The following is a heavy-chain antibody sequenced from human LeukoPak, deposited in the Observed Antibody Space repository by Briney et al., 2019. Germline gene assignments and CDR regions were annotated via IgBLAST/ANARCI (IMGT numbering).Heavy chain of an antibody. J-gene: IGHJ4*02. CDR2: ISGSGGST. V-gene: IGHV3-23*01. CDR1: GFTFSTYA. D-gene: IGHD3-3*01. Sequence: GGSLRLSCVASGFTFSTYAMRWVRQAPGKGREWASSISGSGGSTYYAEFVKGRSTISRDNSKNTLYLQMNSLRAEDTAVYYCAKGGQRYDFWRFDYWGQGTLVTVSS. CDR3: AKGGQRYDFWRFDY.